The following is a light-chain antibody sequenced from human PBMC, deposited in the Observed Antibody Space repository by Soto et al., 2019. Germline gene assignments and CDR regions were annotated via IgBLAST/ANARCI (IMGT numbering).Light chain of an antibody. CDR3: QQYNDWPLT. CDR2: GAS. CDR1: QSVSSN. Sequence: ELVMTQSPATLSVSPGERATLSCRASQSVSSNLAWYKQKPGQAPRLLIYGASTRATGLPDRISGSGSGTEFTLTISSLQSEDFALYYCQQYNDWPLTFGGGTKVEIK. V-gene: IGKV3-15*01. J-gene: IGKJ4*01.